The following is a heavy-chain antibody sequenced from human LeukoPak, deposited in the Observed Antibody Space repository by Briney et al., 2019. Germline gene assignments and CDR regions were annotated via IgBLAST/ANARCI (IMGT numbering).Heavy chain of an antibody. CDR2: IYSGGST. CDR1: GFTVSSNY. CDR3: YSMIVVEIRVINDY. V-gene: IGHV3-66*01. Sequence: GGSLRLSCAVSGFTVSSNYMSWVRQAPGKGLEWVSVIYSGGSTYYADSVKGRFTISRDNSKNTLYLQMNSQRAEDTAVYYCYSMIVVEIRVINDYWGQGTLVTVSS. J-gene: IGHJ4*02. D-gene: IGHD3-22*01.